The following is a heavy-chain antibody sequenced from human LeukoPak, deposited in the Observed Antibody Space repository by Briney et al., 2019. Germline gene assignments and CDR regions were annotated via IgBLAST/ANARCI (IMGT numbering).Heavy chain of an antibody. D-gene: IGHD3-9*01. CDR1: GFTFDDYA. J-gene: IGHJ4*02. CDR2: ISWNSGSI. V-gene: IGHV3-9*01. Sequence: GGSLRLSCAASGFTFDDYAMHWVRQAPGKGLEWVSGISWNSGSIGYADSVKGRFTISRDNAKNSLYLQMNSLRAEDTALYYCAKDKGYDILTGYPWGFDYWGQGTLVTVFS. CDR3: AKDKGYDILTGYPWGFDY.